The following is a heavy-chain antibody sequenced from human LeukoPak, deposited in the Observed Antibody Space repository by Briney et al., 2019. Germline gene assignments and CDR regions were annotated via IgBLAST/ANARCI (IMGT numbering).Heavy chain of an antibody. CDR1: DYTIGSGYS. J-gene: IGHJ4*02. D-gene: IGHD3-22*01. CDR2: ISHTGTT. Sequence: KASETLSLTCTVSDYTIGSGYSWGWIRQPPVKGLEWIATISHTGTTYYNPSLKTRVTTTLDTSRNQFSLRLSSVTAADTAVYYCARDLSVYYYYYFDFWGQGTLVTVSS. CDR3: ARDLSVYYYYYFDF. V-gene: IGHV4-38-2*02.